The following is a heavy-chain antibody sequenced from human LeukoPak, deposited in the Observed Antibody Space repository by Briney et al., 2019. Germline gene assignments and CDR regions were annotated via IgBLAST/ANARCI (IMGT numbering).Heavy chain of an antibody. CDR2: ISSSSSYT. D-gene: IGHD3-22*01. V-gene: IGHV3-11*06. CDR3: ASRGSSGYYRL. J-gene: IGHJ4*02. Sequence: GGSLRLSCAASGFTFSDYYMSWIRQAPGKGLEWVSYISSSSSYTNYADSVKGRFTISRDNAKNSLYLQMNSLRAEDTAVYYCASRGSSGYYRLWGQGTLVTVSS. CDR1: GFTFSDYY.